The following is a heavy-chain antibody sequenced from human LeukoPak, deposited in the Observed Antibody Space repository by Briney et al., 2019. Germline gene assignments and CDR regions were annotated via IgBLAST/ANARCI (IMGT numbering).Heavy chain of an antibody. Sequence: GGSLRVSCAASGFTFSNYAMSWVRQAPGKGLEWVSGINGNGGSTYNADSVKGRFTISRDNAKNSLYLQMNSLRAEDTAVYYCAREPSQLWYSADAFDIWGQGTMVTVSS. V-gene: IGHV3-23*01. CDR1: GFTFSNYA. D-gene: IGHD5-18*01. CDR3: AREPSQLWYSADAFDI. J-gene: IGHJ3*02. CDR2: INGNGGST.